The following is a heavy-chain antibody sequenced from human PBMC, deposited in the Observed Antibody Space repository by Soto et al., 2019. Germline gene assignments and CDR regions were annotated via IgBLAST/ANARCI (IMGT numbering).Heavy chain of an antibody. CDR3: ARGPGYCSSTSCYGNYYYYYGMDV. V-gene: IGHV4-34*01. D-gene: IGHD2-2*03. J-gene: IGHJ6*02. Sequence: SETLSLTCAVYGGSFSGYYWSWIRQPPGKGLECIGEINHSGSTNYNPSLKSRVTISVDTSKNQFSLKLSSVTAADTAVYYCARGPGYCSSTSCYGNYYYYYGMDVWGQGTTVTVSS. CDR1: GGSFSGYY. CDR2: INHSGST.